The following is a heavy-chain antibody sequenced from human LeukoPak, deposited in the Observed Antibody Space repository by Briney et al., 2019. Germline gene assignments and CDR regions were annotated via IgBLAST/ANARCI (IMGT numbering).Heavy chain of an antibody. Sequence: PGGSLGLSCAASGFTFSRYWMHWVRQAPGKGLEWVSGISGGGSSTYYVDSVKGRFTISRDNSRNTLYLQMNSLRGEDTAIYYCAKVHYDILTAGDSWGQGTLVTVSS. CDR1: GFTFSRYW. V-gene: IGHV3-23*01. J-gene: IGHJ4*02. D-gene: IGHD3-9*01. CDR2: ISGGGSST. CDR3: AKVHYDILTAGDS.